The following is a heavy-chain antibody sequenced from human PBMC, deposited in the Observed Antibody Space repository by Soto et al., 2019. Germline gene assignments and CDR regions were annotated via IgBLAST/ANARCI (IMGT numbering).Heavy chain of an antibody. CDR3: ARSMGLYCSGGSCYGGDWFDP. CDR1: GGSISSGGYS. CDR2: IYHSGST. V-gene: IGHV4-30-2*02. D-gene: IGHD2-15*01. J-gene: IGHJ5*02. Sequence: SETLSLTCAVSGGSISSGGYSWSWIRQPPGKGLEWIGYIYHSGSTYYNPSLKSRVTISVDTSKNQFSLKLSSVTAADTAVYYCARSMGLYCSGGSCYGGDWFDPWGQGTLVTVSS.